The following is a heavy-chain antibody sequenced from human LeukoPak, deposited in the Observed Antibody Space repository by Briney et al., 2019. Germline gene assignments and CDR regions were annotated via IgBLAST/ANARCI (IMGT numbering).Heavy chain of an antibody. J-gene: IGHJ4*02. D-gene: IGHD3-10*01. V-gene: IGHV1-2*02. CDR1: GYTFTGYY. Sequence: GASVKVSCKASGYTFTGYYMHWVRQAPRQGLEWMGWINPNSGGTNYAQKFQGRVTMTRDTSISTAYMELSRLRSDDTAVYYCARAQLWFGDYFDYWGQGTLVTVSS. CDR3: ARAQLWFGDYFDY. CDR2: INPNSGGT.